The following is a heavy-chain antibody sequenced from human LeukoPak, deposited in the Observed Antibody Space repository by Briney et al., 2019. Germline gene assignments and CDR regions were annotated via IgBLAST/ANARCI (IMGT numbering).Heavy chain of an antibody. Sequence: SQTLSLTCAISGDSVSSNTAAWNWIRQSPSRGLEWLGRTYYRSKWYNDYAVSVKSRITINPDTSKNQFSLQLNSVTPEDTAVYYCARDPALIAARPGHFDYWGQGTLVTVSS. CDR3: ARDPALIAARPGHFDY. V-gene: IGHV6-1*01. CDR1: GDSVSSNTAA. J-gene: IGHJ4*02. D-gene: IGHD6-6*01. CDR2: TYYRSKWYN.